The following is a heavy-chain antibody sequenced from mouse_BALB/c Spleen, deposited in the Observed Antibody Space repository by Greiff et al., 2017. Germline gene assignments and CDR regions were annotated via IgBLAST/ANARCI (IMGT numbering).Heavy chain of an antibody. CDR2: IRSKSNNYAT. J-gene: IGHJ3*01. D-gene: IGHD4-1*01. Sequence: EVHLVESGGGLVQPKGSLKLSCAASGFTFNTYAMNWVRQAPGKGLEWVARIRSKSNNYATYYADSVKDRFTISRDDSQSMLYLQMNNLKTEDTAMYYCVRGETGTFAYWGQGTLVTVSA. CDR1: GFTFNTYA. CDR3: VRGETGTFAY. V-gene: IGHV10-1*02.